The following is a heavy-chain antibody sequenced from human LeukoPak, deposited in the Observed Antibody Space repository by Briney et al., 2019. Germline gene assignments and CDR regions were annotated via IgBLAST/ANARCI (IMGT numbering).Heavy chain of an antibody. D-gene: IGHD3-3*02. CDR3: VKERGPFNAFDI. CDR2: IWSDGNNK. J-gene: IGHJ3*02. CDR1: GFTFSTYG. V-gene: IGHV3-33*06. Sequence: PGGSLRLSCAATGFTFSTYGMHWVRQAPGKGLEWVAVIWSDGNNKFYADSVKGRFTFSRDNSRNTLSLQMNSLRAEDTAVYYCVKERGPFNAFDIWGQGTMLTVSS.